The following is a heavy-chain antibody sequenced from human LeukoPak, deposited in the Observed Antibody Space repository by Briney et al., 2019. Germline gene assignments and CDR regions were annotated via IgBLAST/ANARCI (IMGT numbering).Heavy chain of an antibody. CDR3: ARHWYGGNFLFDY. J-gene: IGHJ4*02. V-gene: IGHV4-59*08. CDR2: IYYTGTT. CDR1: GGSINSYY. D-gene: IGHD4-23*01. Sequence: SETLSLTCTVSGGSINSYYWTWIRQPPGKGLEWIGSIYYTGTTSYNSSLKSRVTISIDTSKNQFSLNLNSVTAADTAVYYCARHWYGGNFLFDYWGQGALITVSS.